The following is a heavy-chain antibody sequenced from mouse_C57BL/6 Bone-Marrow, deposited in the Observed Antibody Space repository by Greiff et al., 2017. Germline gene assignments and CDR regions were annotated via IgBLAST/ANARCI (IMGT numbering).Heavy chain of an antibody. CDR2: ISYSGST. J-gene: IGHJ1*03. Sequence: EVQLVESGPGMVKPSQSLSLTCTVTGYSITSGYDWHWIRHFPGNKLEWMGYISYSGSTNYNPSLKSRISITHDTSKNHFFLKLNSVTTEDTATYYCARAGTYWYFDVWGTGTTVTVSS. CDR3: ARAGTYWYFDV. CDR1: GYSITSGYD. D-gene: IGHD1-1*02. V-gene: IGHV3-1*01.